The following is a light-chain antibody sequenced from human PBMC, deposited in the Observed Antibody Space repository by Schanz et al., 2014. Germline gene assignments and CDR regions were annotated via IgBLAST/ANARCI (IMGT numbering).Light chain of an antibody. CDR2: EGS. V-gene: IGLV2-14*02. CDR1: SSDVGNYNL. Sequence: QSALTQPASVSGSPGESITISCTGTSSDVGNYNLVSWYQQDAGKAPKLIIYEGSKRPSGVPDRFSGSKSGNTASLTVSGLQAEDEADYYCSSYGGSNFVVFGGGTKLTVL. J-gene: IGLJ2*01. CDR3: SSYGGSNFVV.